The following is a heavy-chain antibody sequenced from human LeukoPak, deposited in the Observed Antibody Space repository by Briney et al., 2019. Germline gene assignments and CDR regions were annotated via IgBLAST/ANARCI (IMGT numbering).Heavy chain of an antibody. J-gene: IGHJ4*02. CDR1: GFTFSSYA. D-gene: IGHD3-22*01. CDR2: ISGSGGST. Sequence: GESLKISCAASGFTFSSYAMSWVRQAPGKGLEWVSAISGSGGSTYYADSVKGRFTISRDNSKNTLYLQMNSLRAEDTAVYYCAKGAGITMIVVVFDYWGQGTLVTVSS. V-gene: IGHV3-23*01. CDR3: AKGAGITMIVVVFDY.